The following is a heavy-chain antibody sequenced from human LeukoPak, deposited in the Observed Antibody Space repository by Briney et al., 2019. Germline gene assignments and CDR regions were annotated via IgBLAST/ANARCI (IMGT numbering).Heavy chain of an antibody. D-gene: IGHD2-21*02. J-gene: IGHJ4*02. CDR3: AKDMTVVTASNILDY. CDR2: ISGSGAGR. V-gene: IGHV3-43D*04. CDR1: GFTFSTYA. Sequence: GGSLRLSCAASGFTFSTYAMSWVRQTQEKGLEWVSSISGSGAGRYYPESVKGRFTISRDNSKNSLYLQMNSLRAEDTALYYCAKDMTVVTASNILDYWGQGTLVTVSS.